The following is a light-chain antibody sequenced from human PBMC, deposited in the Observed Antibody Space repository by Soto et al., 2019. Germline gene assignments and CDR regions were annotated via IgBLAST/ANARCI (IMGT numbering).Light chain of an antibody. CDR2: DDS. Sequence: SYELTQPPSVSVAPGQTVTITCGGDNIGTRSVHWYKQRPGQAPALVVHDDSARPSGVPERVSGSNSGNTATLTISRVEAGDEADYYCQVWDTNSDHYVFGTGTKVTVL. CDR3: QVWDTNSDHYV. J-gene: IGLJ1*01. CDR1: NIGTRS. V-gene: IGLV3-21*02.